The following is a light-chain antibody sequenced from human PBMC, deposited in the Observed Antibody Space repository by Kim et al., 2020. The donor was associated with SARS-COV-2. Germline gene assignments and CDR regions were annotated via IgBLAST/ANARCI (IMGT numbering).Light chain of an antibody. Sequence: QLVLTQPPSASGTPGQRVTISCSGSSSNIRSNTVNWYQQLPGTAPKLLIYSNNQRPSGVPDRFSGSKSGTSASLAISGLQSEDEADYYCAVWDDSLNGYVFGTGTKVTVL. J-gene: IGLJ1*01. CDR3: AVWDDSLNGYV. CDR2: SNN. CDR1: SSNIRSNT. V-gene: IGLV1-44*01.